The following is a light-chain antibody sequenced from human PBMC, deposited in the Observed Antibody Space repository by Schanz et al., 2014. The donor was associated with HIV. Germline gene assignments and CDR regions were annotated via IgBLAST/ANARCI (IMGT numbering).Light chain of an antibody. V-gene: IGLV2-8*01. Sequence: QSVLTQPPSASGSPGQSVTIFCTGTSSDVGGYNFVSWYQQYPGKAPKLMIYEVTKRPSGVPGRFSGSKSGTSASLAISGLQSEDEADYYCATWDDSLNGNVVFGGGTKVTVL. CDR2: EVT. CDR1: SSDVGGYNF. J-gene: IGLJ2*01. CDR3: ATWDDSLNGNVV.